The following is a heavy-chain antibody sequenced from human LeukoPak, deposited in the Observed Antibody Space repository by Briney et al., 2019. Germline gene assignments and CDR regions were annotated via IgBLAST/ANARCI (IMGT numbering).Heavy chain of an antibody. D-gene: IGHD2-15*01. Sequence: PGGSLRLSCAASGFTFSSYAMSWVRQAPGKGLEWVSAISGSGGSTYYADSGKGRFTISRDNSKNTLYLQMNSLRAEDTAVYYCAKDVSKPKKYRSGGSCYSLEGLLAPVDLYYFDYWGQGTLVTVSS. CDR2: ISGSGGST. CDR3: AKDVSKPKKYRSGGSCYSLEGLLAPVDLYYFDY. J-gene: IGHJ4*02. V-gene: IGHV3-23*01. CDR1: GFTFSSYA.